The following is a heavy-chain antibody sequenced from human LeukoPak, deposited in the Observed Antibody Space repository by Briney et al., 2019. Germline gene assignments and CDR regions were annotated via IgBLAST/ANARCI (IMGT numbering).Heavy chain of an antibody. J-gene: IGHJ4*02. Sequence: SETLSLTCTVSGGSISSSSYYWGWIRQPPGKGLEWIGSIYYSGSTYYNPSLKSRVTISVDTSKNQFSLKLSSVTAADTAVYYCARTDYGTDYWGQGTLVTVSS. CDR1: GGSISSSSYY. D-gene: IGHD4-17*01. V-gene: IGHV4-39*07. CDR3: ARTDYGTDY. CDR2: IYYSGST.